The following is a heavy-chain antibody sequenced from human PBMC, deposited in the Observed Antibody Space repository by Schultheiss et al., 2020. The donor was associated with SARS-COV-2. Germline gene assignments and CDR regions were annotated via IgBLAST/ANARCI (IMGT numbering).Heavy chain of an antibody. J-gene: IGHJ6*02. CDR3: ARARGDTVNHIYYYYGMDV. V-gene: IGHV1-69*02. D-gene: IGHD5-18*01. Sequence: SVKVSCKASGGTFSSYTISWVRQAPGQGLEWMGRIIPILGIANYAQKFQGRVTITADKSTSTAYMELSSLRSEDTAVYYCARARGDTVNHIYYYYGMDVWGQGTTVTVSS. CDR1: GGTFSSYT. CDR2: IIPILGIA.